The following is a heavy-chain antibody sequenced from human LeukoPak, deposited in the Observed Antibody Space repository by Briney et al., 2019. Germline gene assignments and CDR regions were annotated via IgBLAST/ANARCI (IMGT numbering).Heavy chain of an antibody. CDR2: IIPIFGTA. J-gene: IGHJ4*02. V-gene: IGHV1-69*01. CDR1: GGTFSSYA. D-gene: IGHD6-13*01. Sequence: KISCKGSGGTFSSYAISWVRQAPGQGLEWMGGIIPIFGTANYAQKFQGRVTITADESTSTAYMELSSLRSEDTAVYYCARGRSSWPYDYWGQGTLVTVSS. CDR3: ARGRSSWPYDY.